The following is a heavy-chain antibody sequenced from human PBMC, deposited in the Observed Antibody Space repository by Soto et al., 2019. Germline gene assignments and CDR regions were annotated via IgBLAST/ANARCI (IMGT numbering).Heavy chain of an antibody. CDR2: KHTSGTT. D-gene: IGHD3-16*01. J-gene: IGHJ6*02. CDR1: GGSISGYY. CDR3: ARGGEFYVLDV. V-gene: IGHV4-4*07. Sequence: QVQLQESGPGLVKPSETLSLTCTVSGGSISGYYWTWIRQPAGKGLVWIGRKHTSGTTNYNPSLKSRVTMSIDTSTNQFSLNLSSVTAADTAVYYCARGGEFYVLDVWGQGTTVAVSS.